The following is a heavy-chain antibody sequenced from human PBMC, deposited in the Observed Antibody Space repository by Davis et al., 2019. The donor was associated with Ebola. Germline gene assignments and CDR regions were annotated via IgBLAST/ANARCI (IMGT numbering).Heavy chain of an antibody. CDR1: GGSISSYY. D-gene: IGHD6-19*01. V-gene: IGHV4-59*08. J-gene: IGHJ4*02. Sequence: SETLSLTCTVSGGSISSYYWSWIRQPPGKGLEWIGYIYYSGSTNYNPSLKSRVTISVDTSKNQFSLKLSSVTAADTAVYYCARHVGYSSGWNDYWGQGTLVTVSS. CDR2: IYYSGST. CDR3: ARHVGYSSGWNDY.